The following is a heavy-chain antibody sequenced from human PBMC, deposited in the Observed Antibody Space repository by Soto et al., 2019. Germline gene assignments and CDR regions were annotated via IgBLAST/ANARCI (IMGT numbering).Heavy chain of an antibody. CDR1: GGSINSSDHF. J-gene: IGHJ5*02. D-gene: IGHD3-10*02. V-gene: IGHV4-39*01. CDR2: VYYTETT. Sequence: SETLSLTCSLSGGSINSSDHFWGWIRQTPGKGLEWIGSVYYTETTYYNPSLKSPVTISVETSRNTFSLKVNSVTAADTGIYYCXRQRVLSTNMFITSFDPWGRGTLVTVSS. CDR3: XRQRVLSTNMFITSFDP.